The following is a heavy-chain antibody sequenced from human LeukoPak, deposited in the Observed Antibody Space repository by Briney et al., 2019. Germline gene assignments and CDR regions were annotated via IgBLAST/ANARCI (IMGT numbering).Heavy chain of an antibody. CDR1: GFTFSSYG. CDR3: ARELAVAGESLDY. V-gene: IGHV3-33*01. Sequence: QPGRSLRLSCAASGFTFSSYGMHWVRQAPGKGLEWVAGIWYDGSNKYYADFVKGRFTISRDNSKNTMYLQMNSLRAEDTAVYYCARELAVAGESLDYWGQGTLVTVSS. CDR2: IWYDGSNK. J-gene: IGHJ4*02. D-gene: IGHD6-19*01.